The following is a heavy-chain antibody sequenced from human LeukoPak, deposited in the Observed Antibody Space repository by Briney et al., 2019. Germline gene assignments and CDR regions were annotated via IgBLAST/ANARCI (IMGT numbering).Heavy chain of an antibody. J-gene: IGHJ1*01. CDR2: IYYSGST. CDR1: GGSISSYY. Sequence: SETLSLTCTVSGGSISSYYWSWIRQPPGKGLEWIGYIYYSGSTNYNPSLKSRVTISVDTSKNQFSLKLSSVTAADTAVYYCASSLRYEYFQHWGQGTLVTVSS. D-gene: IGHD1-1*01. CDR3: ASSLRYEYFQH. V-gene: IGHV4-59*08.